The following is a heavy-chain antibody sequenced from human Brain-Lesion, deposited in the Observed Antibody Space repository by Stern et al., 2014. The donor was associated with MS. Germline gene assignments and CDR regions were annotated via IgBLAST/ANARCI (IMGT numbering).Heavy chain of an antibody. Sequence: QVQLVQSGPGLVKPSQTLSLSCTVSGGSISSGGYYWSWIRQPAGKGLEWIGRIFNSGSPSYNPSPQSRVTISIDTSKNQFSLRLNSMTAADTAVYYCARGRVVPGFQYYATDVWGQGTTVIVSS. D-gene: IGHD2-2*01. J-gene: IGHJ6*02. CDR3: ARGRVVPGFQYYATDV. CDR2: IFNSGSP. V-gene: IGHV4-61*02. CDR1: GGSISSGGYY.